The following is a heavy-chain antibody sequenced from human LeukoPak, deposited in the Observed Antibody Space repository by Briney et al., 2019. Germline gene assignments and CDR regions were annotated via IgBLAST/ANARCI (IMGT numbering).Heavy chain of an antibody. CDR1: GYTFTSYG. CDR3: AREKMEVGYYGLDV. CDR2: ITPYNGHT. D-gene: IGHD1-1*01. Sequence: ASVKVSCKASGYTFTSYGISWVRQAPGQGLEWMGWITPYNGHTNHAQKLQGRVTMTPDTSTSTVYMELRSLRSDDTAVYYCAREKMEVGYYGLDVWGQGTTVTVSS. J-gene: IGHJ6*02. V-gene: IGHV1-18*01.